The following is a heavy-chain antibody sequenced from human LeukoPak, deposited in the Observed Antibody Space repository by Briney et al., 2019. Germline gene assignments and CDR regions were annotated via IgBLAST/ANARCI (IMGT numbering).Heavy chain of an antibody. D-gene: IGHD3-22*01. CDR1: GGSVSGGHYY. CDR2: IYYVELS. Sequence: KPSETLSLTCTVSGGSVSGGHYYWSWIRQPPGKGLEWIGFIYYVELSDYNPSLKSRVTISVDTSNNQFSLKLTSVTAADTAVYYCARENYDSTGYYYVDSWGQGTLVTVSS. J-gene: IGHJ4*02. CDR3: ARENYDSTGYYYVDS. V-gene: IGHV4-61*01.